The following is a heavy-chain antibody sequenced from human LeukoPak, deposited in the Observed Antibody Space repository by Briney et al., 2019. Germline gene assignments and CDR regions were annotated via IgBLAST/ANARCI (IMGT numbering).Heavy chain of an antibody. D-gene: IGHD5-18*01. CDR3: ARCCRYSYGHNYYYYMDV. CDR2: MNPNSGNT. Sequence: ASLKVSSKASGYTFTSYDIKWVRQATGQGLGWRGWMNPNSGNTGYAQKFQGRVTITRTTSISTAYMELSSLRSEDTAVYYCARCCRYSYGHNYYYYMDVWGKGTTVTVSS. J-gene: IGHJ6*03. V-gene: IGHV1-8*03. CDR1: GYTFTSYD.